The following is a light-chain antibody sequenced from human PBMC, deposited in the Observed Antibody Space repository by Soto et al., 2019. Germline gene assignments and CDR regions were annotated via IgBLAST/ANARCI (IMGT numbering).Light chain of an antibody. CDR3: QQYNNWRWT. CDR2: GAS. Sequence: EMVMAQSPASQSVSPGERATLSCRASQSVSSNLSWYQQKPGQAPRLLIYGASTRATGIPARFSGSGSGTEFTLTISSFLSEDVAVYYCQQYNNWRWTFGQGTKVDI. V-gene: IGKV3-15*01. CDR1: QSVSSN. J-gene: IGKJ1*01.